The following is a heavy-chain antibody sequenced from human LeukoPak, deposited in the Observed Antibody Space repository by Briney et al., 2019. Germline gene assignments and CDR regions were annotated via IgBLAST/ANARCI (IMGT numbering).Heavy chain of an antibody. CDR1: GGSISSGGYY. CDR3: ARDLLPYGSGSLNWFDP. V-gene: IGHV4-31*03. CDR2: IYYSGST. J-gene: IGHJ5*02. D-gene: IGHD3-10*01. Sequence: PSQTLSLTCTVSGGSISSGGYYWSWIRQHPGKGLEWIGYIYYSGSTYYNPSLKSRVTISVDTSKNQFSPKLSSVTAADTAVYYCARDLLPYGSGSLNWFDPWGQGTLVTVSS.